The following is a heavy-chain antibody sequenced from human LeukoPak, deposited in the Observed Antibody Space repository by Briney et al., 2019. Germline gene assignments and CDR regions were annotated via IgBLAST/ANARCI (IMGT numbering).Heavy chain of an antibody. J-gene: IGHJ4*02. Sequence: GGSLRLSCAASGFTFNNYALHWVRQAPGKGLEWVAIISYDGSKKYYADSVKGRFTISRDNSTNTLFLQMDSLRDEDTAVYYCARARITKKVVVSRIDYWGQGTLVTVSS. V-gene: IGHV3-30*01. CDR2: ISYDGSKK. CDR1: GFTFNNYA. D-gene: IGHD3-22*01. CDR3: ARARITKKVVVSRIDY.